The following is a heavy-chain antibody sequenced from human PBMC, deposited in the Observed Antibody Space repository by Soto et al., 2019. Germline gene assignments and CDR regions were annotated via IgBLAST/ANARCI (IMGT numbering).Heavy chain of an antibody. J-gene: IGHJ6*02. V-gene: IGHV5-51*01. D-gene: IGHD3-10*01. CDR2: IYPGDSDT. Sequence: GESLKISCKGSGYSFTSYWIGWVRQMPGKGLEWMGIIYPGDSDTRYSPSFQGQVTISADKSISTAYLQWSSLKASDPAMYYCASYNGSAAMDTYYYSGMDVWGQGTTVTVSS. CDR3: ASYNGSAAMDTYYYSGMDV. CDR1: GYSFTSYW.